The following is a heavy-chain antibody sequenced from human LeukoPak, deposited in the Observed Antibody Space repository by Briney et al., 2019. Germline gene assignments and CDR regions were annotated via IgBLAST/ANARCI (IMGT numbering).Heavy chain of an antibody. CDR2: IDPGDSQT. Sequence: GESLQISSKGSASRFTNYWIGCVRQMPGKGLEWMGRIDPGDSQTNYSPSFQGHVTISTDKSISTAYLQWSSLTASDTAMYYCARHSSVLNSFDPWGQGTLVTVSS. J-gene: IGHJ5*02. D-gene: IGHD3-22*01. CDR1: ASRFTNYW. V-gene: IGHV5-10-1*01. CDR3: ARHSSVLNSFDP.